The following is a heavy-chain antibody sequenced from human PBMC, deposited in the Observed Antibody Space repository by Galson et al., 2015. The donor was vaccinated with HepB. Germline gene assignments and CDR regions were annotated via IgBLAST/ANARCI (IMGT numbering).Heavy chain of an antibody. CDR3: ARDRVPEEERYYYDSSGYYLLSDY. CDR2: IRAYNGNT. V-gene: IGHV1-18*04. D-gene: IGHD3-22*01. Sequence: SVKVSCKASGYTFASYGISWVRQAPGQGLEWMGWIRAYNGNTNYAQKLQGRVTMTTDTSTSTAYMELRSLRSDDTAVYYCARDRVPEEERYYYDSSGYYLLSDYWGQGTLVTVSS. J-gene: IGHJ4*02. CDR1: GYTFASYG.